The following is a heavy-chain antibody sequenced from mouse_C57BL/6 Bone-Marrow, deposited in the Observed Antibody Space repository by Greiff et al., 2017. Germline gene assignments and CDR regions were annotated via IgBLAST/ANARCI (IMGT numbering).Heavy chain of an antibody. J-gene: IGHJ2*01. V-gene: IGHV14-4*01. CDR1: GSNIKDDY. CDR3: TTRITTVVAPFDY. CDR2: IVPENGDT. D-gene: IGHD1-1*01. Sequence: VQLKESGAELVRPGASVKLSCTASGSNIKDDYMHWVKQRPDQGLEWIGWIVPENGDTEYASKFQGKATIAAATSSTTAYLQLSSLTSDDTAVYYCTTRITTVVAPFDYWGQGTTLTVSS.